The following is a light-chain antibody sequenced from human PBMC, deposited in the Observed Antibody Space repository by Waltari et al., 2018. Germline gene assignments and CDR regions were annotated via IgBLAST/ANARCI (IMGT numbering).Light chain of an antibody. Sequence: EIVLTQSPGTLSLSPVERATLSCRATESVPANYLAWYQQKPGQAPRLLISGASSRATGIPDRFSGRGSGTDFTLTIARLEPEDFAVYYCQQYGETPWTFGQGTKVDLK. V-gene: IGKV3-20*01. J-gene: IGKJ1*01. CDR3: QQYGETPWT. CDR1: ESVPANY. CDR2: GAS.